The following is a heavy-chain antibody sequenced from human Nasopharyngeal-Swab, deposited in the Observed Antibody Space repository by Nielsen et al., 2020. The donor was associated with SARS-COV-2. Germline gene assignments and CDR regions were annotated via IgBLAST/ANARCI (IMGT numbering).Heavy chain of an antibody. V-gene: IGHV3-30*03. CDR1: GFTFSSYG. Sequence: GESLKISCAASGFTFSSYGMHWVRQAPGKGLEWVAVISYDGSNKYYADSVKGRFTISRDNSKNTLFLQMNSLKTEDTAVYYCTRDGTWGQGTLVTVSS. CDR2: ISYDGSNK. CDR3: TRDGT. J-gene: IGHJ5*02.